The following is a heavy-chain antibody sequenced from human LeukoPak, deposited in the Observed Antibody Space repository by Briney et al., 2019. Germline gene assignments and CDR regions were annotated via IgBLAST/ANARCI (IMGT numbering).Heavy chain of an antibody. CDR1: GFTFSSYS. V-gene: IGHV3-48*04. CDR2: ISSSSSTI. CDR3: ARDSDSSGYSADAFDI. Sequence: GGSLRLSCAASGFTFSSYSMNWVRQAPGKGLEWVSYISSSSSTIYYADSVKGRFTISRDNAKNSLYLQMNSLRAEDTAMYYCARDSDSSGYSADAFDIWGQGTMVTVSS. D-gene: IGHD3-22*01. J-gene: IGHJ3*02.